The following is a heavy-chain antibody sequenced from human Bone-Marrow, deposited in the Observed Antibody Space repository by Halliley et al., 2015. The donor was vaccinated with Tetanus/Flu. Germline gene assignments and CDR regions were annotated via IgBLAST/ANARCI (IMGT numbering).Heavy chain of an antibody. CDR1: GFTFSSYW. CDR2: MNSDGSEI. D-gene: IGHD1-26*01. J-gene: IGHJ5*02. V-gene: IGHV3-74*01. CDR3: ARGGNTEGAHNYSAP. Sequence: SLRLSCAASGFTFSSYWMHWVRQAPGKGLVWVSRMNSDGSEITYGDSVKGRFTISRDNAKNTLYLQMRSLRAEDTALYYCARGGNTEGAHNYSAPWGQGTLVTVSS.